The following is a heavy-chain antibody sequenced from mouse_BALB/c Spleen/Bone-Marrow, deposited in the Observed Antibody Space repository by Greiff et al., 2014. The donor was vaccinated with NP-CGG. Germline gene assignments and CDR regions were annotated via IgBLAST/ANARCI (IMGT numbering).Heavy chain of an antibody. J-gene: IGHJ4*01. V-gene: IGHV2-9*02. CDR2: IWAGGST. CDR1: GFSLTSYG. D-gene: IGHD1-1*01. CDR3: ARVYGSSYDPYYYAIDY. Sequence: VNLVESGPGLVAPSQSLSITCTVSGFSLTSYGVYWARQPPGKGLEWLGVIWAGGSTNYNSGLMSRLSISKDNSKSQVLLKMNSLQTDDTAMYYCARVYGSSYDPYYYAIDYWGQGTSVTVSS.